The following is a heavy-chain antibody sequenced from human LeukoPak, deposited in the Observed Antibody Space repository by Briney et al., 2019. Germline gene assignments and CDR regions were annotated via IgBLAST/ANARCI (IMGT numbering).Heavy chain of an antibody. Sequence: GRSLRLSCAASEFTFSSYAMTWVRQAPGKGLEWVGFIRSKIYGGTPEYAASVKGRFTISRDDSKGIAYLQMNSLKTEDTAVYYCTRDQTPYYWGQGTLVTVSS. J-gene: IGHJ4*02. CDR2: IRSKIYGGTP. V-gene: IGHV3-49*04. CDR1: EFTFSSYA. CDR3: TRDQTPYY.